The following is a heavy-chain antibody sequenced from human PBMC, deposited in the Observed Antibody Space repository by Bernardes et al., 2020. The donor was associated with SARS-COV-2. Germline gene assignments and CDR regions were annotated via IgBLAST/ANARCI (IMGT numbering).Heavy chain of an antibody. D-gene: IGHD2-2*01. Sequence: SVKVSCKASGGTFSSSAFNWVRQAPGQGLEWMGGIIPLYGTKTNAQKFQGRVTITADEPTSTIFMELTTLKSDDTAVYFCARAGSCSTTTCHPPNYYYGMDIWGQGTAVTGS. J-gene: IGHJ6*02. CDR1: GGTFSSSA. V-gene: IGHV1-69*13. CDR3: ARAGSCSTTTCHPPNYYYGMDI. CDR2: IIPLYGTK.